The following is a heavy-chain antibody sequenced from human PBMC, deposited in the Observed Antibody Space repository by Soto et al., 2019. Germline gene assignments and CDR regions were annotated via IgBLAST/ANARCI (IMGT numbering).Heavy chain of an antibody. D-gene: IGHD3-16*01. Sequence: QVQLQGSGPGLLKPSQTLSLTCTVSRGSINSGGYYWHWIRQHPGKGLEWIGYVFHSGSTYYNPSFRSRVTTSMDTSKNQFSLNLSSVTAADTAIYYCARGGGEDNYFGPWGQGTLVTVSS. CDR2: VFHSGST. J-gene: IGHJ5*02. V-gene: IGHV4-31*03. CDR3: ARGGGEDNYFGP. CDR1: RGSINSGGYY.